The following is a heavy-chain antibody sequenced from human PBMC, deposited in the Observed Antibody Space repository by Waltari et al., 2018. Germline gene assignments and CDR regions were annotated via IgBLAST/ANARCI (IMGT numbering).Heavy chain of an antibody. CDR3: ARGRGVATIRRDLRGLVDY. CDR2: IIPIFGTA. V-gene: IGHV1-69*08. Sequence: QVQLVQSGAEVKKPGSSVKVSCKASGGTFSSYAISWVRQAPGQGLEWMGRIIPIFGTANYAQKFQGRVTITADKSTSTAYMELSSLRSEDTAVYYCARGRGVATIRRDLRGLVDYWGQGTLVTVSS. D-gene: IGHD5-12*01. J-gene: IGHJ4*02. CDR1: GGTFSSYA.